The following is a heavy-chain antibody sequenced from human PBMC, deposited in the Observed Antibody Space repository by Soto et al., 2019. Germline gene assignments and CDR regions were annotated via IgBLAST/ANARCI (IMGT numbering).Heavy chain of an antibody. J-gene: IGHJ4*02. V-gene: IGHV3-30*03. CDR3: ARVGSWSPYYYDSSGYYYVG. D-gene: IGHD3-22*01. CDR1: GFTFSSYG. CDR2: ISHDGSKK. Sequence: GGSLRLSCAASGFTFSSYGVHWVRQAPGKGLEWVAVISHDGSKKYYADSVKGRFTISRDNSKNTLYLQMNSLRAEDTAVYYCARVGSWSPYYYDSSGYYYVGWGQGTMVTVSS.